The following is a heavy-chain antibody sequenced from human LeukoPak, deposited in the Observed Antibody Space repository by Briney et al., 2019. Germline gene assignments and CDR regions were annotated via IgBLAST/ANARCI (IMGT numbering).Heavy chain of an antibody. J-gene: IGHJ6*03. D-gene: IGHD2-2*02. V-gene: IGHV1-2*02. CDR1: GYTFTGYY. CDR3: ARGREAAIGYYYYYMDV. CDR2: INPNSGGT. Sequence: ASVKVSCKASGYTFTGYYMHWVRQAPGQGLEWMGWINPNSGGTNYAQKFQGRVTMTRDTSISTAYMELSRLRSDDTAVYYCARGREAAIGYYYYYMDVWGKGTTVTVSS.